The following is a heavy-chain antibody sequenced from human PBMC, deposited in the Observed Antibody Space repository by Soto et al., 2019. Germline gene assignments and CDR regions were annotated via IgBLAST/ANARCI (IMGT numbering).Heavy chain of an antibody. Sequence: EVQLVESGGGLVQPGGSLKLSCAASGFTFSGSAMHWVRQASGKGLEWVGRIRSKANSYATAYAASVKGRFTISRDDSKHTAYLQMTSLNPEETAGYCRIGSDGGFDLWGQGTLVAVSS. J-gene: IGHJ4*02. CDR1: GFTFSGSA. V-gene: IGHV3-73*01. CDR3: IGSDGGFDL. D-gene: IGHD1-26*01. CDR2: IRSKANSYAT.